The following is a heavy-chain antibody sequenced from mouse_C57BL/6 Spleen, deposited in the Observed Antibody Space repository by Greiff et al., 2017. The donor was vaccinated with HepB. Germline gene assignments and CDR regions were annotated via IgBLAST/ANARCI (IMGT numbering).Heavy chain of an antibody. V-gene: IGHV5-9-1*02. J-gene: IGHJ2*01. CDR3: TSDRDSLDY. D-gene: IGHD3-3*01. Sequence: EVKLMESGEGLVKPGGSLKLSCAASGFTFSSYAMSWVRQTPEKRLEWVAYISSGGDYIYYADTVKGRFTISRDNARNTLYLQMSSLKSEDTAMYYCTSDRDSLDYWGQGTTLTVSS. CDR1: GFTFSSYA. CDR2: ISSGGDYI.